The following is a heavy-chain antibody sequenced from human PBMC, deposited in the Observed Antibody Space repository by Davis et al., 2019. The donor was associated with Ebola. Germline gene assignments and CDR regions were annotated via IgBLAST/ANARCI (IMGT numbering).Heavy chain of an antibody. V-gene: IGHV2-26*01. D-gene: IGHD2-15*01. J-gene: IGHJ3*01. CDR3: VRIPRSARNAFDV. CDR2: IFLNDEK. CDR1: GFSLTNGEMG. Sequence: SGPTLVKPTETLTLTCTVSGFSLTNGEMGVSWIRQPPGKALEWLTHIFLNDEKSYSTSLKSRLTISKDASNTQVVLVMTNMDPVDTATYYCVRIPRSARNAFDVWGQGTMVTVSS.